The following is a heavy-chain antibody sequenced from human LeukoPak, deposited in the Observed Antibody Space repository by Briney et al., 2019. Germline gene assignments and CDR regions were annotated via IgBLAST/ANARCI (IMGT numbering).Heavy chain of an antibody. D-gene: IGHD2/OR15-2a*01. V-gene: IGHV3-48*02. CDR2: ISSTSSPI. CDR1: GFNFNTYI. J-gene: IGHJ4*02. Sequence: PGGSLRLSCAASGFNFNTYIMNWVPPAPGEGLEWVSYISSTSSPIYYADSVRGRFPIPRDNPRNSLHLQMNSLRDEDTAVYYCARDGSNSGPDFDYWGQGILVSVSS. CDR3: ARDGSNSGPDFDY.